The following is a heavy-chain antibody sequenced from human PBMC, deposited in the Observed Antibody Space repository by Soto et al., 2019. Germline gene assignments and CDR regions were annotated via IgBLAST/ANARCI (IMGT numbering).Heavy chain of an antibody. CDR3: VSPVIMVANVPLHY. V-gene: IGHV3-23*01. Sequence: PGRVLRLSCVAPGFTFSSNGMIWVRQAPGKGLEWVSAISGSGGSTHYADSVKGRFTISRDNPKNTPYRQMNRLRAEDPPVNYCVSPVIMVANVPLHYWGQGTLVTVSS. CDR2: ISGSGGST. CDR1: GFTFSSNG. D-gene: IGHD5-12*01. J-gene: IGHJ4*02.